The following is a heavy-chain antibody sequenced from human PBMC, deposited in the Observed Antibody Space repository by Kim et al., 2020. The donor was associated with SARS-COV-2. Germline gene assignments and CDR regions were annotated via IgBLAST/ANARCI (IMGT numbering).Heavy chain of an antibody. V-gene: IGHV3-33*01. D-gene: IGHD3-10*01. CDR3: ARDGQVGFGEFALYYCGMDV. CDR2: IWYDGSNK. CDR1: GFTFSSYG. J-gene: IGHJ6*02. Sequence: GGSLRLSCAASGFTFSSYGMHWVRQAPGKGLEWVAVIWYDGSNKYYADSVKGRFTISRDNSKNTLYLQMNSLRAEDTAVYYCARDGQVGFGEFALYYCGMDVWGQGTTVTVSS.